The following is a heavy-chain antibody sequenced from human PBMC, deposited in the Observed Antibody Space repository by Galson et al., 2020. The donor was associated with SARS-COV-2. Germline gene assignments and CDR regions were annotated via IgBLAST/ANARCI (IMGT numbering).Heavy chain of an antibody. CDR3: ARGGNDYGGNPALLKY. CDR2: IYYSGST. V-gene: IGHV4-31*03. CDR1: GGSISSGGYY. Sequence: PSETLSLTCTVSGGSISSGGYYWSWIRQHPGKGLEWIGYIYYSGSTYYNPSLKSRVTISVDTSKNQFSLKLSSVTAADTAVYYCARGGNDYGGNPALLKYWGQGTLVTVSS. J-gene: IGHJ4*02. D-gene: IGHD4-17*01.